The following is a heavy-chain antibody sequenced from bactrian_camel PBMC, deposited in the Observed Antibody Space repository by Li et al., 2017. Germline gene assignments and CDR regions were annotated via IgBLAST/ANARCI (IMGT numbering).Heavy chain of an antibody. Sequence: VQLVESGGGSVQAGGSLRLSCEVSGSTNNLNYMAWFRQAPGKEREAVAANFNRLSVNKSFYGDSVKDRFTISQDKAKNTVYLQMDSLKPEDTAMYICSGDCEYLGYGGDLIGGLYWGQGTQVTVS. CDR3: SGDCEYLGYGGDLIGGLY. J-gene: IGHJ4*01. CDR2: NFNRLSVNKS. V-gene: IGHV3S53*01. CDR1: GSTNNLNY. D-gene: IGHD2*01.